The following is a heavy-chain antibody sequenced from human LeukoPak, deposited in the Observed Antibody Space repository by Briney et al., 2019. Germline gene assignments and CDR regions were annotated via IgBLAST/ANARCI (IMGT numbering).Heavy chain of an antibody. Sequence: GCPRLSSAPSGFIACEDYTSWVRPSPRQGLGWVSVIYSGIATFYADSVPGRFTISRDNSKNTIHLQMNSMRSEATAGLYCASGGKYCTGGACYGDGGQGTLVTVSS. J-gene: IGHJ4*02. D-gene: IGHD2-8*02. CDR2: IYSGIAT. CDR1: GFIACEDY. V-gene: IGHV3-53*01. CDR3: ASGGKYCTGGACYGD.